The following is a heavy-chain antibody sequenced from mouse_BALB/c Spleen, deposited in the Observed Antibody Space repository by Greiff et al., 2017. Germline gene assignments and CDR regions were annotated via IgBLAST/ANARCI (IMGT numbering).Heavy chain of an antibody. CDR1: GFTFSSYA. CDR2: ISSGGST. D-gene: IGHD3-3*01. V-gene: IGHV5-6-5*01. Sequence: EVMLVESGGGLVKPGGSLKLSCAASGFTFSSYAMSWVRQTPEKRLEWVASISSGGSTYYPDSVKGRFTISRDNARNILYLQMSSLRSEDTAMYYCARYSYEAMDYWGQGTSVTVSS. CDR3: ARYSYEAMDY. J-gene: IGHJ4*01.